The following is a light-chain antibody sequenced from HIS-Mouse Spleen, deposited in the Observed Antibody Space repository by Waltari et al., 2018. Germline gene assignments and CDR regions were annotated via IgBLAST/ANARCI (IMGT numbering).Light chain of an antibody. J-gene: IGLJ2*01. CDR2: GGS. V-gene: IGLV2-23*01. CDR1: SSDVGSYNL. Sequence: QSALTQPASVSGSPGQSITISCTGTSSDVGSYNLVSWYQQHPGNAPKLMIYGGSKRPSGVSNRCSGSKSGNTASLTISGLQAEDEADYYCCSYAGSSTYVVFGGGTKLTVL. CDR3: CSYAGSSTYVV.